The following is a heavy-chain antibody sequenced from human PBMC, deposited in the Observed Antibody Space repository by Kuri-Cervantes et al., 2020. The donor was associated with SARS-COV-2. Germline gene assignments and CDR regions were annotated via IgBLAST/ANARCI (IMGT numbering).Heavy chain of an antibody. CDR1: GYTFTGYY. CDR3: AREDTAMVTDYYYGMDV. V-gene: IGHV1-2*06. CDR2: INPNSGGT. Sequence: SVKVSCKASGYTFTGYYMHWVRQAPGQGLEWMERINPNSGGTNYAQKFQGRVTMTRDTSISTAYMELSRLRSDDTAVYYCAREDTAMVTDYYYGMDVWGQGTTVTVSS. J-gene: IGHJ6*02. D-gene: IGHD5-18*01.